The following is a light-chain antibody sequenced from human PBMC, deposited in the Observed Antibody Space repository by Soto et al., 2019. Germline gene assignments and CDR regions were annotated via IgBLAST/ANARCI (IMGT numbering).Light chain of an antibody. V-gene: IGKV1D-12*01. Sequence: DLQMTQSPSSVSASGGDRVTITCRASQGISNWLAWYRQKPWKAPDLLISSASILQSWVPSRFSGSGSGTDFTLTISRLQPEDFAIYYCQQTHSFPITFGQGTRLEIK. CDR3: QQTHSFPIT. CDR1: QGISNW. CDR2: SAS. J-gene: IGKJ5*01.